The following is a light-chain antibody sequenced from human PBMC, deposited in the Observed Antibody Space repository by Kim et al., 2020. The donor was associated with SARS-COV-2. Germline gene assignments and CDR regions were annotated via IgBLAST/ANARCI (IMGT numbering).Light chain of an antibody. Sequence: QRITISCTGSSTDIGACYYVSWYQQHPGTAPKLMIYGDSKRPSGVPDRFSGSKSGTAASLTITGLQAEDEADYYCRSYNSSITAVVFGGGTQLTVL. J-gene: IGLJ2*01. CDR3: RSYNSSITAVV. CDR1: STDIGACYY. V-gene: IGLV2-14*04. CDR2: GDS.